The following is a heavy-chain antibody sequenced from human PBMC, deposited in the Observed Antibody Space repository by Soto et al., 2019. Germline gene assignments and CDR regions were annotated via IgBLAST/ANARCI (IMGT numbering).Heavy chain of an antibody. J-gene: IGHJ3*02. D-gene: IGHD3-22*01. CDR2: ISGSGGST. Sequence: PGGSLRLSCAASGFTFSRYAMSWVRQAPGKGLEWVSAISGSGGSTYYADSVKGRFTISRDNSKNTLYLQMNSLRAEDTAVYYCAKGFPYYYDSSGYSAPGAFDIWGQGTMVTVSS. CDR3: AKGFPYYYDSSGYSAPGAFDI. V-gene: IGHV3-23*01. CDR1: GFTFSRYA.